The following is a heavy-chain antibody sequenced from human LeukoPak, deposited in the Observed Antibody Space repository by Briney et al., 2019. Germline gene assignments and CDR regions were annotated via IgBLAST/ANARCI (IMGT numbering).Heavy chain of an antibody. V-gene: IGHV1-2*02. Sequence: ASVKVSCKASGYTFTGYYMHWVRQAPGQGLEWMGWINPNSGRTKYAQKFQGRVTMTRDTSISTAYMELSRLRSDDTAVYYCARGEYYYYMDVWGKGTTVTVSS. CDR2: INPNSGRT. J-gene: IGHJ6*03. CDR1: GYTFTGYY. CDR3: ARGEYYYYMDV.